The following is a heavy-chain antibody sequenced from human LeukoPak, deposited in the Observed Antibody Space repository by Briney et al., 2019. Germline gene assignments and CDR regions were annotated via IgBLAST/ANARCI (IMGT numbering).Heavy chain of an antibody. Sequence: KASETLSLTCTVSGGSISSSSYYWGWIRQPPGKGLEWIGSIYYRGSTYYNPSLKSRVAISVVTSNNQFSLKLSSVTAADTAVYYCARLLGGYCSGGSCFPNYYYGIDVCGQGTTVIVSS. CDR3: ARLLGGYCSGGSCFPNYYYGIDV. CDR1: GGSISSSSYY. CDR2: IYYRGST. V-gene: IGHV4-39*01. D-gene: IGHD2-15*01. J-gene: IGHJ6*02.